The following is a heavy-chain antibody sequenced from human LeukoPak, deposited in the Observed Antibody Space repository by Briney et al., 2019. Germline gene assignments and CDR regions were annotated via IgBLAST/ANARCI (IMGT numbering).Heavy chain of an antibody. CDR1: GFTFSGSA. CDR3: LAGGDAFDI. D-gene: IGHD2-15*01. CDR2: IRSKANGYTT. Sequence: GGSLRLSCAASGFTFSGSAMHWVRQAPGKGLEWVGRIRSKANGYTTAYGASVKGRFTISRDDLKRTTYVQMKSLKIEDTAVYSRLAGGDAFDIWGPGTMVTVSS. V-gene: IGHV3-73*01. J-gene: IGHJ3*02.